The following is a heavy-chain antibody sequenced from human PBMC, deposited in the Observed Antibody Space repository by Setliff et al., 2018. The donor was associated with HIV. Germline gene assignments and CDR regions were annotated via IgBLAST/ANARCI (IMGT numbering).Heavy chain of an antibody. J-gene: IGHJ4*02. CDR2: ISASGST. Sequence: PSETLSLTCTVSGGSISTGVYYWSWIRQPADKALEWIGRISASGSTNYNPSLKSRVTISIDTSKNQFSLRLRSVTAADTALYYCARLGRAIDRGGYSLRFDYWGQGTLVTVSS. D-gene: IGHD3-22*01. CDR1: GGSISTGVYY. V-gene: IGHV4-61*02. CDR3: ARLGRAIDRGGYSLRFDY.